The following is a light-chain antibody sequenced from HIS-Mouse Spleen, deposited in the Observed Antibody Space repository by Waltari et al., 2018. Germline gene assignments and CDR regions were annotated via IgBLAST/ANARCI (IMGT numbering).Light chain of an antibody. CDR1: SSNIGSNY. V-gene: IGLV1-47*01. Sequence: QSVLTQPPSASGTPGQRVTISCSGSSSNIGSNYVYWYQQLPGTAPKLLSYRNHQRPSGVPDRFSGSKSGTSASLAISGLRSEDEADYYCAAWDDSLSGWVFGGGTKLTVL. CDR2: RNH. CDR3: AAWDDSLSGWV. J-gene: IGLJ3*02.